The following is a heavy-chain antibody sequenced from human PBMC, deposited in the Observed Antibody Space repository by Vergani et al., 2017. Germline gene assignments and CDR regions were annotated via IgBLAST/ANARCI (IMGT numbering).Heavy chain of an antibody. D-gene: IGHD6-13*01. Sequence: QVQLVQSGAEVKKPGASVKVSCKASGYTFTGYYMHWVRQAPGQGLEWMGWINPNSGGTNYAKKFQGRVTMTRDTSISTAYMELSRLRSDDTAVYYCARIGNIAAAGTGLPDYWGQGTLVTVSS. CDR2: INPNSGGT. J-gene: IGHJ4*02. CDR3: ARIGNIAAAGTGLPDY. CDR1: GYTFTGYY. V-gene: IGHV1-2*02.